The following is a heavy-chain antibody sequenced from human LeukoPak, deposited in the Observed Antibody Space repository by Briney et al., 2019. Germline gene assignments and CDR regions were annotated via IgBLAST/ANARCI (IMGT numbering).Heavy chain of an antibody. CDR2: ISSNGGST. D-gene: IGHD5-24*01. CDR3: AAVEMATY. J-gene: IGHJ4*02. Sequence: GGPLSLSCAASGLTSSSYAIHWAGRPPGRELEYVSAISSNGGSTYYAISVKGRFPISRDNSKNTLYRQMGSLRAEDMAVYYCAAVEMATYWGQGTLVTVSA. V-gene: IGHV3-64*01. CDR1: GLTSSSYA.